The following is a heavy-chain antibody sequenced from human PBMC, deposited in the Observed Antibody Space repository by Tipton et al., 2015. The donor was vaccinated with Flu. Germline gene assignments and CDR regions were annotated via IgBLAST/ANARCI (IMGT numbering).Heavy chain of an antibody. D-gene: IGHD3-10*01. Sequence: LRLSCTVSGGSISSGGYYWSWIRQHPGKGLERIGYIYYSGSTYYNPSLKSRVTISVDTSKNQFSLKLSSVTAADTAVYYCARVRVTMVRGVDYWGQGTLVTVSS. CDR3: ARVRVTMVRGVDY. J-gene: IGHJ4*02. CDR2: IYYSGST. CDR1: GGSISSGGYY. V-gene: IGHV4-31*03.